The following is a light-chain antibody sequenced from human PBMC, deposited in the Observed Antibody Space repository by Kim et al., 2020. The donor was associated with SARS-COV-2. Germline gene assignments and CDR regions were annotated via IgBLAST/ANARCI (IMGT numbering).Light chain of an antibody. V-gene: IGLV1-40*01. Sequence: VTISCTGSSSNIGAGYDVSWYQQLPGTAPEFLIYTNIKWPSGVPNRFSASKSGTSASLAITGLQAEDEADYYCQSFDISLGGVVVFGGGTQLTVL. CDR1: SSNIGAGYD. CDR2: TNI. J-gene: IGLJ2*01. CDR3: QSFDISLGGVVV.